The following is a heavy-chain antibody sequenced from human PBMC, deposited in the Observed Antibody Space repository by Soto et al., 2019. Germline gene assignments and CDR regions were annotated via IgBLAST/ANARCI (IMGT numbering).Heavy chain of an antibody. J-gene: IGHJ4*02. CDR3: ARGHSVQWLVQTGFDY. V-gene: IGHV1-18*01. CDR2: ISAYNGNT. D-gene: IGHD6-19*01. Sequence: ASVKVSCKASGYTFTSYGISWVRQAPGQGLEWMGWISAYNGNTNYAQKLQGRVTMTTDTSTSTAYMELRSLRSDDTALYYCARGHSVQWLVQTGFDYWGQGTLVTVSS. CDR1: GYTFTSYG.